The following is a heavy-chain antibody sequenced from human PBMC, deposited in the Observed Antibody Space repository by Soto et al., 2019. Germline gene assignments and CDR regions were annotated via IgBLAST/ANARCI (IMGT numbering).Heavy chain of an antibody. CDR3: ARHLSYYDSLTGYSLPLDY. CDR1: GGSIGSDNYY. D-gene: IGHD3-9*01. CDR2: IYSDGTT. J-gene: IGHJ4*02. V-gene: IGHV4-61*01. Sequence: SETLSLTCTVSGGSIGSDNYYWSWIRQPPGKGLEWIGYIYSDGTTNYNSSLWSRITISLDTSKNQVSLDLTSVTAADTAVYYCARHLSYYDSLTGYSLPLDYWGQGSLVTVSS.